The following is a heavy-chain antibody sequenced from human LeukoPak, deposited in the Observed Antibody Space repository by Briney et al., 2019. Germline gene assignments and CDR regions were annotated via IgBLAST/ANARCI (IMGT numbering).Heavy chain of an antibody. CDR2: INHSGST. V-gene: IGHV4-34*01. Sequence: PSETLSLTCAVYGGSFSGYYWSWIRQPPGKGLEWIGEINHSGSTNYNPSLKSRVTISVDTSKDQFSLKLSSVTAADTAVYYCARFLPDGWSPHWYFDLWGRGTLVTVSS. J-gene: IGHJ2*01. CDR1: GGSFSGYY. CDR3: ARFLPDGWSPHWYFDL. D-gene: IGHD6-19*01.